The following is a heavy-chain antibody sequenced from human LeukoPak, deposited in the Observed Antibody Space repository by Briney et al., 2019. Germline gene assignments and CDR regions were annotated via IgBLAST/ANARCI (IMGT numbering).Heavy chain of an antibody. J-gene: IGHJ4*02. CDR3: ARDRGYSSSWSTSLRLM. CDR2: IIPIFGTA. CDR1: GGTFISYA. D-gene: IGHD6-13*01. Sequence: ASVKVSFTASGGTFISYAISWVRQAPGQGLEWMGGIIPIFGTANYAQKFQGRVTITADESTSTAYMELSSLRSEDTAVYYCARDRGYSSSWSTSLRLMWGQGTLVTVSS. V-gene: IGHV1-69*13.